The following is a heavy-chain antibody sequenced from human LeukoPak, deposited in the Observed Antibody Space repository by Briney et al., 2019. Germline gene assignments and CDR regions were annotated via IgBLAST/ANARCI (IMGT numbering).Heavy chain of an antibody. V-gene: IGHV5-51*01. CDR2: IYPGDSDT. CDR3: ARSHYYDSRGYYSYYFDY. J-gene: IGHJ4*02. D-gene: IGHD3-22*01. CDR1: GYSFTTYW. Sequence: GESLKISCKTSGYSFTTYWIGWVRQMPGKGLEWMGIIYPGDSDTRYSPSFQGQVTISGDRSISTAYLQWSSLKASDTAMYYCARSHYYDSRGYYSYYFDYWGQGTLVTVSS.